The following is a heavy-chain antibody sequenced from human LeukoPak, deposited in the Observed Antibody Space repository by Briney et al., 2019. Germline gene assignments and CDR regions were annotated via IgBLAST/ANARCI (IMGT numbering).Heavy chain of an antibody. V-gene: IGHV3-23*01. CDR1: GFTFSSYA. D-gene: IGHD1-14*01. CDR2: ISGSGGST. CDR3: ARDLLEAKLVSYPYYYYYMDV. Sequence: PGGSLRLSCAASGFTFSSYAMSWVRQAPGKGLEWVPAISGSGGSTYYADSVKGRFTISRDNSKNSLHLQMNSLRAEDTAVYYCARDLLEAKLVSYPYYYYYMDVWGKGTTVTISS. J-gene: IGHJ6*03.